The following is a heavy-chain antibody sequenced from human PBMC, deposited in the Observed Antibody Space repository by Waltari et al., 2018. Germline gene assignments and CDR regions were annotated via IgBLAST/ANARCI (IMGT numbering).Heavy chain of an antibody. Sequence: EVQLLESGGGLVQPGGSLRLSCAASGFTFSSYAMSWVRQAPGEGLEWVSTISGTGDSTFLADSVGGRFTISRENSRSTLYLQMSGLRAEDTAVYYCAKDYGYCSGGRCYPLNGPHYFDDRGQGTLVTVSS. CDR3: AKDYGYCSGGRCYPLNGPHYFDD. J-gene: IGHJ4*02. D-gene: IGHD2-15*01. CDR2: ISGTGDST. V-gene: IGHV3-23*01. CDR1: GFTFSSYA.